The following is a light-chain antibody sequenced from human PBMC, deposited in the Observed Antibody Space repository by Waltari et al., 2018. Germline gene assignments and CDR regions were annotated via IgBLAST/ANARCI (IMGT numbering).Light chain of an antibody. CDR3: SSYAGSSKGV. J-gene: IGLJ2*01. CDR2: AVS. Sequence: QSALTQPASVSGSPEQSITISCTGTSSDVGNYKRVSWYQQHPGKAPKLMIYAVSKRPSGVSERFSGSKSGDMASLTISGLQPEDEAEYFCSSYAGSSKGVFGGGTKVTVL. CDR1: SSDVGNYKR. V-gene: IGLV2-23*02.